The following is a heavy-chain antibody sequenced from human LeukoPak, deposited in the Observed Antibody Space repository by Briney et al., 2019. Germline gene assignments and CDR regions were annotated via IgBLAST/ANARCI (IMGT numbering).Heavy chain of an antibody. CDR1: GGSISRSSYY. V-gene: IGHV4-39*02. CDR2: MYYRGTT. Sequence: SETLSLTCSVPGGSISRSSYYWGWIRQSPGKGLEWIGSMYYRGTTYENSSLKSRLTLSIDTSNKQITLKLTSVTDAATAVYICAREYSRRVVAGSRPDLWGQGLLVTVSS. J-gene: IGHJ4*02. CDR3: AREYSRRVVAGSRPDL. D-gene: IGHD2-21*01.